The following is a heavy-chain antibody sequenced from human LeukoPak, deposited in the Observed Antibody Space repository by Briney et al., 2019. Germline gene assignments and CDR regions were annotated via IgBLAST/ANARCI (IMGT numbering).Heavy chain of an antibody. D-gene: IGHD1-26*01. CDR1: GFTFSSYG. CDR2: ISYDGSNK. V-gene: IGHV3-30*18. J-gene: IGHJ4*02. CDR3: AKSLSGAYYFDY. Sequence: GGSLRLSCAASGFTFSSYGMRWVRQAPGKGLEWVAVISYDGSNKYYADSVKGRFTISRDNSKNTLYLQMNSLRAEDTAVYYCAKSLSGAYYFDYWGQGTLVTVSS.